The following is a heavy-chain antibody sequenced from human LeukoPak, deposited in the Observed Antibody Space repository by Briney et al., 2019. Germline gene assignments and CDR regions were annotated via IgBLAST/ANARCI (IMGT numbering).Heavy chain of an antibody. D-gene: IGHD3-10*01. CDR2: IIPIFGTA. Sequence: ASVKVSCKASGGTFSNYAISWVRQAPGQGLEWMGGIIPIFGTANYAQKFRGRVTITADKSTRTAYMELSSLRSEDTAVYYCARCPDYGSGSYYPFDPWGQGTLVTVSS. CDR1: GGTFSNYA. CDR3: ARCPDYGSGSYYPFDP. J-gene: IGHJ5*02. V-gene: IGHV1-69*06.